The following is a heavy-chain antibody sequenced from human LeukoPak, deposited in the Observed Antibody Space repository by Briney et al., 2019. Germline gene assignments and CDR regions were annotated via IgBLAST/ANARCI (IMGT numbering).Heavy chain of an antibody. CDR3: AKVVVPAARFDY. CDR2: ICVGGGST. V-gene: IGHV3-23*01. Sequence: GGSLRLSCAASVVTFSIHAMSWVPPAPGKGLECVSAICVGGGSTYYADSVKGRFTISRDNSKNTRYLQMNSLRAEDTAVYYCAKVVVPAARFDYWGQGPLVTVSS. CDR1: VVTFSIHA. J-gene: IGHJ4*02. D-gene: IGHD2-2*01.